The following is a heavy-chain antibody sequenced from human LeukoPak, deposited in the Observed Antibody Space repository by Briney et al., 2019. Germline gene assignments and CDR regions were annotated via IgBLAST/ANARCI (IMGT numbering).Heavy chain of an antibody. CDR3: ARGESFAFDV. V-gene: IGHV3-23*01. Sequence: PGGSLRLSCAASGFTFSSYAMSWVRQAPEKGRELVSSISRTGDRRYYEDSVKGRFTISRDNSRNTMYLQMYSLRAEDTAVYYCARGESFAFDVWGQGTMVTVSS. CDR2: ISRTGDRR. CDR1: GFTFSSYA. J-gene: IGHJ3*01.